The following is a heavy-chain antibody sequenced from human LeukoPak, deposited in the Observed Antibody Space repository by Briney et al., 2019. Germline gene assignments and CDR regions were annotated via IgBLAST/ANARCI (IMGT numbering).Heavy chain of an antibody. D-gene: IGHD6-13*01. CDR2: IYYSGST. Sequence: SETLSLTCTVSGGSISSGGYYWSWIRQPPGKGLEWIGYIYYSGSTNYNPSLKSRVTISVDTSKNQFSLKLSSVTAADTAVYYCARLPTRRYSSMGSYWYFDLWGRGTLVTVSS. CDR3: ARLPTRRYSSMGSYWYFDL. V-gene: IGHV4-61*08. J-gene: IGHJ2*01. CDR1: GGSISSGGYY.